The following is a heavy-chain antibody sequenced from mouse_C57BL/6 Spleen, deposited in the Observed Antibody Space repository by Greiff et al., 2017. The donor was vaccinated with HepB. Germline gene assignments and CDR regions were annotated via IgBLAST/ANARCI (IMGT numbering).Heavy chain of an antibody. Sequence: EVKLMESGGGLVKPGGSLKLSCAASGFTFSSYAMSWVRQTPEKRLEWVATISDGGSYTYYPDNVKGRFTISRDNAKNNLYLQMSNLKSEDTAMYYCAREGNSNRYYYAMDYWGQGTSVTVSS. CDR3: AREGNSNRYYYAMDY. V-gene: IGHV5-4*01. CDR2: ISDGGSYT. D-gene: IGHD2-5*01. CDR1: GFTFSSYA. J-gene: IGHJ4*01.